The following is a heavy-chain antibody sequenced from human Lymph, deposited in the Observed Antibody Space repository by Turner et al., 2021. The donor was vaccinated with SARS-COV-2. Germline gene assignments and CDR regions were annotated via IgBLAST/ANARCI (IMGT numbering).Heavy chain of an antibody. J-gene: IGHJ4*02. D-gene: IGHD3-10*01. V-gene: IGHV3-30*04. CDR3: AREMGSGSDY. CDR1: GFTFSSYA. Sequence: QVQLVESGGGVVQPGRSLRLSCTASGFTFSSYAMHWVRQAPGKGLEWVSLISYDGSNKYYADSVKGRFTISRDNSKNTLYLQMNSLRTGDTAVYYCAREMGSGSDYWGQGTLVTVSS. CDR2: ISYDGSNK.